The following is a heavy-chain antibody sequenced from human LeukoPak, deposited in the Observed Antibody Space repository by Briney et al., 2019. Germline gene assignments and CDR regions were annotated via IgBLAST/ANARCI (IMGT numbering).Heavy chain of an antibody. J-gene: IGHJ4*02. CDR1: GYTFNSYA. D-gene: IGHD6-6*01. CDR2: ISGYNGNT. V-gene: IGHV1-18*01. CDR3: ARSIAAPDYYFDY. Sequence: ASVKVSCKASGYTFNSYAITWVRQAPGQGLEWMGWISGYNGNTNYAQKLQGRVSMTTDTSTSTAYMELRSLTSDDTAVYYCARSIAAPDYYFDYWGQGTLVTVSS.